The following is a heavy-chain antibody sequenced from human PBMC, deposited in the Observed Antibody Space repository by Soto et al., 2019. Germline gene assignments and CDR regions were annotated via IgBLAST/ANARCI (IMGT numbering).Heavy chain of an antibody. D-gene: IGHD4-17*01. V-gene: IGHV4-31*03. CDR2: IYYSGST. Sequence: SETLSLTCTVSGGSISSGGYYWSWIRQHPGKGLEWIGYIYYSGSTYYNPSLKSRVTISVDTSKNQFSLKLSSVTAADTAVYYCARGRATVVTRPGGWFDPWGQGTLVTVSS. J-gene: IGHJ5*02. CDR3: ARGRATVVTRPGGWFDP. CDR1: GGSISSGGYY.